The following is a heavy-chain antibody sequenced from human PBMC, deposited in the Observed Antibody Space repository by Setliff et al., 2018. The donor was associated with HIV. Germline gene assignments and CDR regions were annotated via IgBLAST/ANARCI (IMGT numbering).Heavy chain of an antibody. Sequence: ASVKVSCKASGYNFTSYGITWVRQAPGQGLEWMGWISPYNGDTRFAQSLQGRVTLTTDTSTNTAYMEMRTLRSDDTAVYYCARSNLLRWPLPRDFDYWGQGTPVTVSS. CDR3: ARSNLLRWPLPRDFDY. J-gene: IGHJ4*02. D-gene: IGHD2-15*01. CDR2: ISPYNGDT. V-gene: IGHV1-18*01. CDR1: GYNFTSYG.